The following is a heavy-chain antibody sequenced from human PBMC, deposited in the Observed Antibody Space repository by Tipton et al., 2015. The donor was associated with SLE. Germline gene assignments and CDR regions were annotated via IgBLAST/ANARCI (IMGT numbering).Heavy chain of an antibody. Sequence: SLRLSCVASGFTFSSYAMTWVRQAPGKGLEWVSAISASDGGKYYADSVKGRFTISRDNSKNTLYLQMNSLRAEDTAVYYCARRISLEYWGQGTLVTVSS. J-gene: IGHJ4*02. V-gene: IGHV3-23*01. CDR1: GFTFSSYA. CDR3: ARRISLEY. CDR2: ISASDGGK. D-gene: IGHD2-15*01.